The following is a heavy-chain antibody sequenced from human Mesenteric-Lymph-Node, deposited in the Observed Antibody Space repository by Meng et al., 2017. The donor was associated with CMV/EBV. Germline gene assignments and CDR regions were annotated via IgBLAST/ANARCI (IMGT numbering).Heavy chain of an antibody. Sequence: GESLKISCVASGFTFSVYDMHWVRQAPGKGLEWVAFTRYDGNDIFYVDSVKGRFTISRDISKHTLSLQMNSLRTEDTAVYYCAKPGGSNPFYHYPLDVWGQGTTVTVSS. CDR2: TRYDGNDI. D-gene: IGHD4-11*01. CDR3: AKPGGSNPFYHYPLDV. J-gene: IGHJ6*02. V-gene: IGHV3-30*02. CDR1: GFTFSVYD.